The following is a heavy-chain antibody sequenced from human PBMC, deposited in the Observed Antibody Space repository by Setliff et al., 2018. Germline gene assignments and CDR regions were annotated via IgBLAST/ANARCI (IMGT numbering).Heavy chain of an antibody. CDR1: GVSIGDTYYY. V-gene: IGHV4-39*07. CDR2: VSFSGSA. D-gene: IGHD1-1*01. Sequence: SETLSLTCTVSGVSIGDTYYYWAWIRQPPGKGLEWVGSVSFSGSAYFSPSLKSRVSISLDTSKNQFSLKLISVTAADTAVYYCARANKKLDYYYYYYMDVWGKGTTVTVSS. J-gene: IGHJ6*03. CDR3: ARANKKLDYYYYYYMDV.